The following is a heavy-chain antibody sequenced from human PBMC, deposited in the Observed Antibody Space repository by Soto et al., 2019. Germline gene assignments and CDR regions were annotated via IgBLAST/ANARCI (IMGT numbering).Heavy chain of an antibody. CDR2: ISAYNGNT. CDR3: ARDSSEYYGSGSYLGY. J-gene: IGHJ4*02. Sequence: ASVKVSCKASGYTFTSYGISWVRQAPGQGREWMGWISAYNGNTNYAQKLQGRVTMTTDTSTSTAYMELRSLRSDDTAVYYCARDSSEYYGSGSYLGYWGQGTLVTVSS. V-gene: IGHV1-18*04. D-gene: IGHD3-10*01. CDR1: GYTFTSYG.